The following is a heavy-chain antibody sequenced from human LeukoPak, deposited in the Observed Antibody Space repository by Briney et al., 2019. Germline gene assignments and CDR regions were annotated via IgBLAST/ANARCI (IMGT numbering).Heavy chain of an antibody. CDR2: IYSGGST. CDR3: AREIYCSASSCTGGVFDI. V-gene: IGHV3-53*01. J-gene: IGHJ3*02. D-gene: IGHD2-15*01. Sequence: GGSLRLSCAASGFTVSSNYMSWVRQAPGKGLEWVSVIYSGGSTYYADSVKGRFTISRDNSMNTLYLQMNSLRVEDTAVYYCAREIYCSASSCTGGVFDIWGQGTMVTVSS. CDR1: GFTVSSNY.